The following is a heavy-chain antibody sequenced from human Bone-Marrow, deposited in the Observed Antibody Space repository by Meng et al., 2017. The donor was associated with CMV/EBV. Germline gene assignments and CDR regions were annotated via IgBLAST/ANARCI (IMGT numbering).Heavy chain of an antibody. Sequence: SETLSLTCTVSGGSISSSSYYWGWIRQPPGKGLEWIGSIYHSGSTYYNPSLKSRVTISVDTSKNQFSLKLSSVTAADTAVYYCARYCSGGSCYSHLYGMDVWGQGTTVTVSS. CDR1: GGSISSSSYY. J-gene: IGHJ6*02. V-gene: IGHV4-39*07. D-gene: IGHD2-15*01. CDR3: ARYCSGGSCYSHLYGMDV. CDR2: IYHSGST.